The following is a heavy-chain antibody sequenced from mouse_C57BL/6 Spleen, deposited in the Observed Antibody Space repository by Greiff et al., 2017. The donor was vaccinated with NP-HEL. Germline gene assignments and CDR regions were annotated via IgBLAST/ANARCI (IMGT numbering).Heavy chain of an antibody. CDR1: GYTFTSYW. CDR3: ARGDYYGSSWYFDY. V-gene: IGHV1-55*01. CDR2: IYPGSGST. D-gene: IGHD1-1*01. Sequence: QVQLKQSGAELVKPGASVKMSCKASGYTFTSYWITWVKQRPGQGLEWIGDIYPGSGSTNYNEKFKSKATLTVDTSSSTAYMQLSSLTSEDSAVYYCARGDYYGSSWYFDYWGQGTTLTVSS. J-gene: IGHJ2*01.